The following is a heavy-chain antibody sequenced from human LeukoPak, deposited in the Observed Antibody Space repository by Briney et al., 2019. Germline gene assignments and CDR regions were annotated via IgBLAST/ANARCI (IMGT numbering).Heavy chain of an antibody. CDR3: AREDGANWFDP. D-gene: IGHD1-26*01. Sequence: PSETLSLTCAVSGGSISSYYWSWLRQPPGKGLEWIGYINHGGSTNSNPSLKSRLTMSVDTSKNQFSLKLNSVTAADTAVYYCAREDGANWFDPWGQGTLVTVSS. CDR2: INHGGST. CDR1: GGSISSYY. J-gene: IGHJ5*02. V-gene: IGHV4-59*01.